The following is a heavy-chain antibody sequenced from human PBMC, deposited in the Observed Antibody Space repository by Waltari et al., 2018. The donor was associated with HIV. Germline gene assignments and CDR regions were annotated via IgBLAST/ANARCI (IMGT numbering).Heavy chain of an antibody. CDR3: ARDRSIVSRHYDNAVSPYFDN. J-gene: IGHJ4*02. CDR1: GNIFPANY. CDR2: INPSSGGT. Sequence: QVQLVQSGAEVKKPGASVKVSCQASGNIFPANYIHWVRQAPGQGLEWMGWINPSSGGTNSAQKFQGRVTMTWDTSINTAYMELSGLRSDDTAVYFCARDRSIVSRHYDNAVSPYFDNWGQGTLVSVSS. D-gene: IGHD3-22*01. V-gene: IGHV1-2*02.